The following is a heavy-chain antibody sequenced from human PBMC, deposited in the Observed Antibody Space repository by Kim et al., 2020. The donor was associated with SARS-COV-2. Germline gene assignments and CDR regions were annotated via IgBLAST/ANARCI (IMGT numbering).Heavy chain of an antibody. Sequence: SFTISRDNSKNTLYLQMNSLRAEDTAVYYCARAGQGYYDFWSGYYGGNHYWGQGTLVTVSS. J-gene: IGHJ4*02. D-gene: IGHD3-3*01. CDR3: ARAGQGYYDFWSGYYGGNHY. V-gene: IGHV3-66*01.